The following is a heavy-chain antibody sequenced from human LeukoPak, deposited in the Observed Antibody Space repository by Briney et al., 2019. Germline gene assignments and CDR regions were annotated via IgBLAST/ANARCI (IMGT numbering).Heavy chain of an antibody. CDR3: ARDRKGATGY. V-gene: IGHV4-38-2*02. D-gene: IGHD1-26*01. J-gene: IGHJ4*02. CDR2: IYHSGST. Sequence: SETLSLTCSVSGDSVSRSDSYWDWIRQPPGKGLEWIGSIYHSGSTYYNPSLKSRVTISVDTSKNQFSLKLSSVTAADTAVYYCARDRKGATGYWGQGTLVTVSS. CDR1: GDSVSRSDSY.